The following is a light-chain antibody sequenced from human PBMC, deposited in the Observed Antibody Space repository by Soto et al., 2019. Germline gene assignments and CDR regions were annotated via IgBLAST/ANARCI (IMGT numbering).Light chain of an antibody. V-gene: IGLV2-14*03. CDR3: SSYARYNTPCVV. J-gene: IGLJ2*01. Sequence: QSVLTQPASVSGSPGQSITFSCTGTSSDIGAYNFVSWYQQRPGKAPKLMIFDVSVRPSGVSNRFSGSKSGNTASLTISGLHSEDEADYDCSSYARYNTPCVVFGGGTKLTVL. CDR2: DVS. CDR1: SSDIGAYNF.